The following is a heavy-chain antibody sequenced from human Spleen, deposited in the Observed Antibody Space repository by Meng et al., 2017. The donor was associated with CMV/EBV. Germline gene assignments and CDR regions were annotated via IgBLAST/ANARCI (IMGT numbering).Heavy chain of an antibody. V-gene: IGHV1-8*02. CDR1: GGTFSSYA. CDR3: ARSVRRGYCSSTSCLKGRYYFDY. D-gene: IGHD2-2*01. Sequence: ASVKVSCKASGGTFSSYAISWVRQATGQGLEWMGWMNPNSGNTGYAQKFQGRVTMTRNTSISTAYMELSSLRSEDTAVYYCARSVRRGYCSSTSCLKGRYYFDYWGQGTLVTVSS. CDR2: MNPNSGNT. J-gene: IGHJ4*02.